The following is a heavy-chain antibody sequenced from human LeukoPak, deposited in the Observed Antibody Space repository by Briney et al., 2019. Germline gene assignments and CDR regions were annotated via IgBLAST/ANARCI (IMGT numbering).Heavy chain of an antibody. J-gene: IGHJ6*03. D-gene: IGHD2-15*01. Sequence: ASVKVSCKASGYTFTSYYMHWVRQAPGQGLEWMGIINPSGGRTSYAQKFQGRVTMTRDTSTSTVYMELSSLRSEDTAVYYCARARLDCSGGSCYPAPSYYYYMDVWGKGTTVTVSS. CDR3: ARARLDCSGGSCYPAPSYYYYMDV. CDR2: INPSGGRT. V-gene: IGHV1-46*01. CDR1: GYTFTSYY.